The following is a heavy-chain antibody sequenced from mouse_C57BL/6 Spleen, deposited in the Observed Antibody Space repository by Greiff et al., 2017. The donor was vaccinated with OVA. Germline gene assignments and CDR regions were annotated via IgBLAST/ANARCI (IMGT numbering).Heavy chain of an antibody. CDR1: GFTFSDYG. CDR2: ISSGSSTI. D-gene: IGHD1-1*01. CDR3: ARPYYGSSYGFAY. J-gene: IGHJ3*01. V-gene: IGHV5-17*01. Sequence: DVHLVESGGGLVKPGGSLKLSCAASGFTFSDYGMHWVRQAPEKGLEWVAYISSGSSTIYYADTVKGRFTISRDNAKNTLFLQMTSLRSEDTAMYYCARPYYGSSYGFAYWGQGTLVTVSA.